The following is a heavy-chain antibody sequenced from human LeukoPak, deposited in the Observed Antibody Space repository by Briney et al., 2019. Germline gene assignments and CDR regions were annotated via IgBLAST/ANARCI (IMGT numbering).Heavy chain of an antibody. CDR2: IYYSGST. CDR1: GGSISSYY. CDR3: ASQLTYYDFWSGYSESWFDP. J-gene: IGHJ5*02. D-gene: IGHD3-3*01. Sequence: SETLSLTCTVSGGSISSYYWSWIRQPPGKGLEWIGYIYYSGSTNYNPSLKSRVTISVDTSKNQFSLKLSSVTAADTAVYYCASQLTYYDFWSGYSESWFDPWGQGTLVTVSS. V-gene: IGHV4-59*01.